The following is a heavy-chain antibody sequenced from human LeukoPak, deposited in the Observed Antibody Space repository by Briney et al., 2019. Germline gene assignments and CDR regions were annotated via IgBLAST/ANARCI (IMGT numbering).Heavy chain of an antibody. D-gene: IGHD6-13*01. V-gene: IGHV3-9*01. CDR2: INWSGDRI. CDR3: AKGGIHRGYYYYYMDV. Sequence: GGSLRLSCAASGFTFDDYAMHWVRQAPGKGLEWVSGINWSGDRIGYADSVKGRFTISRDNAKKSLYLQMNSLRAEDTALYYCAKGGIHRGYYYYYMDVWGRGTTVTISS. CDR1: GFTFDDYA. J-gene: IGHJ6*03.